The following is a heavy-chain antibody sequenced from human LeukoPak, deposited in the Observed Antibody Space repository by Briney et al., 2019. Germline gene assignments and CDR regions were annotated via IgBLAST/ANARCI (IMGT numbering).Heavy chain of an antibody. D-gene: IGHD3-22*01. Sequence: RPGGSLRLSCAASGFTFDDYGMSWVRQPPGKGLELVSGINWNGGSTGYADSVKGRFTISRDNDKNSLYLQMNSLRAEDTALYYCARDQPDSTGYSPFDSWGQGTLVTVSS. CDR1: GFTFDDYG. J-gene: IGHJ4*02. CDR2: INWNGGST. CDR3: ARDQPDSTGYSPFDS. V-gene: IGHV3-20*04.